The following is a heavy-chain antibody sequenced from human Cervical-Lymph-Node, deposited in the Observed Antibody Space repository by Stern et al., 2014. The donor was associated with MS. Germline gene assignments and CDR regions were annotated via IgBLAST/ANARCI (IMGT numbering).Heavy chain of an antibody. V-gene: IGHV3-9*01. CDR3: AKARGGRVWGSSRDVFDD. J-gene: IGHJ4*02. CDR1: GFTFRDYS. Sequence: QLVESGGDLVRPGGSLRLSCEGSGFTFRDYSIAWVRQAPGKGLEWVSGICPGGSDIGYGQSVQGRVTMSSDKATSYLHLLMSSLSPEETAFYYCAKARGGRVWGSSRDVFDDWGQGTLVTVSS. D-gene: IGHD3-16*01. CDR2: ICPGGSDI.